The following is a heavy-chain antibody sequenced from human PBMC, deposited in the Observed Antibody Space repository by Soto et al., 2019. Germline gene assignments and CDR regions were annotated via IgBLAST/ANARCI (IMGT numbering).Heavy chain of an antibody. CDR1: GFTFDDYA. V-gene: IGHV3-9*01. CDR3: AKDIGGSYYYYGMDV. D-gene: IGHD1-26*01. CDR2: ISWYSGSI. J-gene: IGHJ6*02. Sequence: GGSLRLSCAASGFTFDDYAMHWVRQAPGKGLEWVSGISWYSGSIGYADSVKGRFTISRDNAKNSLYLQMNSLRAEDTALYYCAKDIGGSYYYYGMDVWGQGTTVTVSS.